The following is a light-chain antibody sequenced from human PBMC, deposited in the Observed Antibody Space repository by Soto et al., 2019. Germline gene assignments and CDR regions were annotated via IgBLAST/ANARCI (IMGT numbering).Light chain of an antibody. CDR2: GNT. CDR3: QSYDDSLSVHYV. CDR1: YPTTGSTYD. Sequence: QSVLTQPPSLLGSAGQWFTLPSPGRYPTTGSTYDVQWYQQLPGTAPKLLIHGNTNRPSGVPDRFSGSKSGTSASLAITGLQADDEADYYCQSYDDSLSVHYVFGTGSKVTVL. J-gene: IGLJ1*01. V-gene: IGLV1-40*01.